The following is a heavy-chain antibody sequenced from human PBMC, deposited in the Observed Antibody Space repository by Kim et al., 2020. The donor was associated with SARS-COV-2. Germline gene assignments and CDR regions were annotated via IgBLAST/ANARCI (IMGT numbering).Heavy chain of an antibody. Sequence: ASVKVSCKASGYTFTGYYMHWVRQAPGQGLEWMGWINPNSGGTNYAQKFQGRVTMTRDTSISTAYMELSRLRSDDTAVYYCAREGPTIVVVPAARHLTPFDPWGQGTLVTVSS. CDR3: AREGPTIVVVPAARHLTPFDP. CDR1: GYTFTGYY. J-gene: IGHJ5*02. V-gene: IGHV1-2*02. CDR2: INPNSGGT. D-gene: IGHD2-2*01.